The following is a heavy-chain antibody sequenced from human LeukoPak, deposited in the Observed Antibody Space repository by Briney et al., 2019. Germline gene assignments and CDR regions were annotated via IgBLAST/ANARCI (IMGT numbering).Heavy chain of an antibody. J-gene: IGHJ4*02. D-gene: IGHD6-13*01. CDR1: GGPFSGYY. CDR3: ARGRWSVAAGTLDY. Sequence: SETLSLTCAVYGGPFSGYYWSWIRQPPGKVLEWIGEINHSGSTNYNPSLKSRVTISVDTSKNQFSLKLSSVTAADTAVYYCARGRWSVAAGTLDYWGQGTLVTVSS. V-gene: IGHV4-34*01. CDR2: INHSGST.